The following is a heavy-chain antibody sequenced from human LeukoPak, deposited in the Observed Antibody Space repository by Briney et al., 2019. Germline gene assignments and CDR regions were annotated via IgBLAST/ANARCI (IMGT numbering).Heavy chain of an antibody. CDR1: GYTFTGYH. D-gene: IGHD5-12*01. J-gene: IGHJ4*02. CDR2: INPNSGGT. CDR3: ARDVLGGYDQEFDY. Sequence: ASVKVSCKASGYTFTGYHMHWVRQAPGQGLEWMGWINPNSGGTNYAQSFQGRVTMTTDTSISTAYMELSRLRSDDTAVYYCARDVLGGYDQEFDYWGQGTLVTVSS. V-gene: IGHV1-2*02.